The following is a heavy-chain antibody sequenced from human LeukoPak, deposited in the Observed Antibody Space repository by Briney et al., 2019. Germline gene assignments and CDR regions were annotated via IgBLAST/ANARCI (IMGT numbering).Heavy chain of an antibody. V-gene: IGHV1-69*13. CDR2: IIPIFGTA. J-gene: IGHJ3*02. CDR1: GGTFSSYA. D-gene: IGHD2-21*01. Sequence: SVKVSCKASGGTFSSYAISWVRQAPGRGLEWMGGIIPIFGTANYAQKFQGRVTITADESTSTAYMELSSLRSEDTAVYYCARERYCGGDCPHDAFDIWGQGTMVTVSS. CDR3: ARERYCGGDCPHDAFDI.